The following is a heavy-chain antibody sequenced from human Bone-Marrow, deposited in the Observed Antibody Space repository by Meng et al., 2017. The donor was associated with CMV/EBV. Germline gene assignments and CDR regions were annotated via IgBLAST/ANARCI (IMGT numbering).Heavy chain of an antibody. CDR1: GFTFRNYA. CDR3: ARDQASPYRGSAPDVDY. CDR2: ISRSGTYI. Sequence: GESLKISCAASGFTFRNYAMSWVRQAPGKGLEWVSAISRSGTYIYYADSLKGRFTISRDNAKNTLYLQMNSLRADDTAVYYCARDQASPYRGSAPDVDYWGQGTLVTVSS. V-gene: IGHV3-21*01. J-gene: IGHJ4*02. D-gene: IGHD6-25*01.